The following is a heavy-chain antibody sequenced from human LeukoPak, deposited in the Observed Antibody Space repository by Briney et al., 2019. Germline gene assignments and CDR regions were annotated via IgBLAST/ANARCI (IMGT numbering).Heavy chain of an antibody. CDR1: GFTLSSYA. CDR3: ARDGSGSPYSF. V-gene: IGHV3-23*01. CDR2: ISDTGNT. D-gene: IGHD3-10*01. J-gene: IGHJ4*02. Sequence: GGSLRLSCAASGFTLSSYAMSWVRQAPGKGLEWVSAISDTGNTYHADSVKGRFTISRDNAKNSLYLQMNSLRAEDTAVYYCARDGSGSPYSFWGQGTLVTVSS.